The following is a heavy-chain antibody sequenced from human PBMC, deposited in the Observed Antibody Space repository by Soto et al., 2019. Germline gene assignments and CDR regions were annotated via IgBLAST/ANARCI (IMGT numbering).Heavy chain of an antibody. Sequence: EVQLVESGGGVVQPGGSLRLSCAASGFAFSSYQMNWVRQAPGKELEWISYITSSGSNMYYADSVKGRFTISRDNAENSLYLQMNSLRPEDTAVYHCARDRVTTFGVVVFDYWGQGTLVSVSS. J-gene: IGHJ4*02. CDR1: GFAFSSYQ. D-gene: IGHD3-3*01. CDR2: ITSSGSNM. CDR3: ARDRVTTFGVVVFDY. V-gene: IGHV3-48*03.